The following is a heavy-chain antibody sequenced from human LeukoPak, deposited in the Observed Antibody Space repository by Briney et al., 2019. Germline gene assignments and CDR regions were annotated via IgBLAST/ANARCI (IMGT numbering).Heavy chain of an antibody. V-gene: IGHV1-2*02. CDR2: INPNTGDT. Sequence: ASVRVSCKASGYTFTAYYMHWVRQAPGQGLEWMGWINPNTGDTNYAQTFQGRVTMTRDTSINTAYMELSRLRSDDTAVYYYARPRISSGYIYAYLYWGQGTLVTVSS. CDR3: ARPRISSGYIYAYLY. CDR1: GYTFTAYY. D-gene: IGHD5-18*01. J-gene: IGHJ4*02.